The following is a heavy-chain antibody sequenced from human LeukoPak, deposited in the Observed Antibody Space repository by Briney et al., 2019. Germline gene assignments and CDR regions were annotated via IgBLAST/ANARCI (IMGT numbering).Heavy chain of an antibody. D-gene: IGHD6-19*01. Sequence: GRSLRLSCAASGFTLSSYAMHWVGQAPGKGLEWVAVISYDGSNKYYADSVKGRFTISRDNSKNTLYLQMNSLRAEDTAVYYCARGHAQWLFKTQADYWGQATLVTVSS. J-gene: IGHJ4*02. CDR3: ARGHAQWLFKTQADY. CDR2: ISYDGSNK. V-gene: IGHV3-30-3*01. CDR1: GFTLSSYA.